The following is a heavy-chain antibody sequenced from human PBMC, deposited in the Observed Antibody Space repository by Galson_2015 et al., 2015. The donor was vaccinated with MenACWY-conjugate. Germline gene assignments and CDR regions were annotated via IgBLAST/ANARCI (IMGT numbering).Heavy chain of an antibody. CDR3: AASRSFDY. Sequence: SLRLSCAASGFTFSSYWMHWVRQASGKGLVWVSGINSDGSSTTYADSVKGRFTISRDNAKNTLYLQMNTLRAEDTAVYYCAASRSFDYWGQGTLVTVSS. D-gene: IGHD6-6*01. J-gene: IGHJ4*02. V-gene: IGHV3-74*01. CDR2: INSDGSST. CDR1: GFTFSSYW.